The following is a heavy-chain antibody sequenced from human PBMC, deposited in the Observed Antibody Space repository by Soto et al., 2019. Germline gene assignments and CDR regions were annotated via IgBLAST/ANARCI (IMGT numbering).Heavy chain of an antibody. Sequence: SETLSLTCAVYGGSFSGYYWTWIRQTPGKGLEWIGEINQVDQSGTTIYNPSLKSRVTISADTSKSQFSLNLSSVTAADTAVYYCARGLGLFDIWGQGTMVTFSS. V-gene: IGHV4-34*01. CDR2: INQVDQSGTT. D-gene: IGHD3-16*01. J-gene: IGHJ3*02. CDR3: ARGLGLFDI. CDR1: GGSFSGYY.